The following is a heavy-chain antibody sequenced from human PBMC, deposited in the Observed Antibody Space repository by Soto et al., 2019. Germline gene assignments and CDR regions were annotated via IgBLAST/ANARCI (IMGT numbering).Heavy chain of an antibody. CDR2: IYHGGTT. J-gene: IGHJ4*02. V-gene: IGHV4-4*02. D-gene: IGHD3-3*01. Sequence: QVQLQESGPGLVKPSGTLSLTCAVSGGSISSSYWWNWVRQTPRGGLEWIGKIYHGGTTNYNPSLKNRVTISVDKSKNQFSLKLTSVTAADTAVYYCVSSLNYDFWRDGGRHFYFDYWGGGILATVSS. CDR3: VSSLNYDFWRDGGRHFYFDY. CDR1: GGSISSSYW.